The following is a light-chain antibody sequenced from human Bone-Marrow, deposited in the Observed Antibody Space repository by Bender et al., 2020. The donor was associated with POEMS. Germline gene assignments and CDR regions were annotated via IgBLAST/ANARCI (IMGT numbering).Light chain of an antibody. Sequence: QSVLTQPPSVSGAPGQRVTISCSGSSSNIGADYDVHWYRHLPGTAPKLLVYGDKYRPSGVPDRFSGSKSGTSASLAITGLQVEDEADYYCAVWDDSLNGWVFGGGTKLTVL. V-gene: IGLV1-40*01. J-gene: IGLJ3*02. CDR3: AVWDDSLNGWV. CDR1: SSNIGADYD. CDR2: GDK.